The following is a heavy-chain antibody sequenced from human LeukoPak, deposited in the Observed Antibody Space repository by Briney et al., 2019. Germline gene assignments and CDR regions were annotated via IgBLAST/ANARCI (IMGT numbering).Heavy chain of an antibody. V-gene: IGHV1-18*04. CDR3: ARVQHILTGYGN. J-gene: IGHJ4*02. CDR2: ISGYNGKT. Sequence: ASVKVSCKASGFTFTSYYMHWVRQAPGQGLEWMGWISGYNGKTKYAQKLQDRVTMTTDTSTTTAYMELSSLRSEDTAVYYCARVQHILTGYGNWGQGTLVTVSS. CDR1: GFTFTSYY. D-gene: IGHD3-9*01.